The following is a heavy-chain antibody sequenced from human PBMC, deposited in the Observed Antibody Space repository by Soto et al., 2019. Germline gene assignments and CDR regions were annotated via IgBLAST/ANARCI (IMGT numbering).Heavy chain of an antibody. V-gene: IGHV3-33*01. CDR1: GFTFSSYG. Sequence: QVQLVASGGGVVQPGRSLRLSCAASGFTFSSYGMHWVRQAPGKGLEWVEVIWYDGSNKYYADSVKGRFTISRDNSKNTLYLQMNILSAEDTPVYYCARDRFLEWLRYYYGMDVWGQGTTVTVSS. CDR3: ARDRFLEWLRYYYGMDV. D-gene: IGHD3-3*01. J-gene: IGHJ6*02. CDR2: IWYDGSNK.